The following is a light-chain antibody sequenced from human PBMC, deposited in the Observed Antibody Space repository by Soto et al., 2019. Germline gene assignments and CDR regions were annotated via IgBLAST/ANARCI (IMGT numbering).Light chain of an antibody. CDR1: SSDVGGYNY. CDR2: DVS. CDR3: SSYTSSSKGV. J-gene: IGLJ3*02. Sequence: QSARTQPASVSGSPGQSITISCTGTSSDVGGYNYVSWYQQHPGKAPKLMIYDVSNRPSGVSNRFSGSKSGNTASLTISGLQAEDEADYYCSSYTSSSKGVFGGGTKLTVL. V-gene: IGLV2-14*03.